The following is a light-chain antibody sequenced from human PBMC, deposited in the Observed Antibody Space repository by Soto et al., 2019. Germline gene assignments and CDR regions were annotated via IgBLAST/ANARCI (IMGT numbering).Light chain of an antibody. CDR1: QGISNH. CDR3: EEYDSDPLS. CDR2: GAT. Sequence: DIQMTQSPSSLSASVGDRVTITCRASQGISNHLAWYQQKPAKDPQLLIYGATTLQSGFPSRFSGSGSGTDFTLTIASLQPEDVATHYCEEYDSDPLSFGGWTKVEIK. J-gene: IGKJ4*02. V-gene: IGKV1-27*01.